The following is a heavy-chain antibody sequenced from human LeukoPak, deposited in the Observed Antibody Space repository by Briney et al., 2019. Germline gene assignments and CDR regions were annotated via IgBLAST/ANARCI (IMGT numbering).Heavy chain of an antibody. CDR1: GYTLTELS. V-gene: IGHV1-24*01. D-gene: IGHD3-22*01. Sequence: GASVKVSCKVSGYTLTELSMHWVRQAPGKGLEWMGGFDPEDGETIYAQKFQGRVTMTEDTSTGTAYMELSSLRSEDTAVYYCATAPYYYDSSGYSEDWGQGTLVTVSS. CDR3: ATAPYYYDSSGYSED. CDR2: FDPEDGET. J-gene: IGHJ4*02.